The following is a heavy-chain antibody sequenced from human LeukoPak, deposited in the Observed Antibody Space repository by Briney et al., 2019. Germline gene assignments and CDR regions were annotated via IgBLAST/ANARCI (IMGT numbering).Heavy chain of an antibody. CDR1: GYTFTSYY. CDR2: INPSGGST. J-gene: IGHJ5*02. V-gene: IGHV1-46*01. CDR3: ARGGYSYGEDYWFDP. D-gene: IGHD5-18*01. Sequence: ASVKVSCKASGYTFTSYYVHWVRQAPGQGLEWMGIINPSGGSTSYAQKFQGRVTMTRDTSTSTVYMELSSLRSEDTAVYYCARGGYSYGEDYWFDPWGQGTLVTVSS.